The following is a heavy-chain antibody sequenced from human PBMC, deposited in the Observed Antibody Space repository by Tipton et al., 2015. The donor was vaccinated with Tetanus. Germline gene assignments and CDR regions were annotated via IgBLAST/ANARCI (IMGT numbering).Heavy chain of an antibody. D-gene: IGHD3-9*01. V-gene: IGHV6-1*01. CDR3: VRGRGGRARDRQRYVDWLPPKAGDY. CDR1: GDSVYRDGTG. Sequence: GLVKPSQTLSLICAISGDSVYRDGTGWNWIRQSPSRGLEWLGRTYYMSKRYHNYALSVKGQIDINPDTSKNQFSLNLNSVTPEDTAVYYCVRGRGGRARDRQRYVDWLPPKAGDYWGQGTLVTVSS. J-gene: IGHJ4*01. CDR2: TYYMSKRYH.